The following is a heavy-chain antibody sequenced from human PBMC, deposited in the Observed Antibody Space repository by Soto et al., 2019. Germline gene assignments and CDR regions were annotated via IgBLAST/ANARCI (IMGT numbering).Heavy chain of an antibody. CDR2: IYPGGSDV. Sequence: GESLKISCQASGYNFRHYYIAWVRQKPGRGLEWVGLIYPGGSDVRYSPSVQGRFTISRDNSKNTLYLQMNSLRAEDTAVYYCARAHDYGDYFDYWGQGTLVTVSS. CDR3: ARAHDYGDYFDY. V-gene: IGHV5-51*01. J-gene: IGHJ4*02. CDR1: GYNFRHYY. D-gene: IGHD4-17*01.